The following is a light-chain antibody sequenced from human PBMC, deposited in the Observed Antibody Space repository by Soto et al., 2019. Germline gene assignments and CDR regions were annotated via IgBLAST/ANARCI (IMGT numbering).Light chain of an antibody. Sequence: EIVMTQFPATLSVSPGERATLSCRASQSVGNNLAWYQQKPGQAPRFLMYLASSRATGFPARFSGSGSGTEFTLTISSLQSEDFAVYYCQQYDNWPRTFGQGT. CDR3: QQYDNWPRT. CDR2: LAS. V-gene: IGKV3-15*01. J-gene: IGKJ1*01. CDR1: QSVGNN.